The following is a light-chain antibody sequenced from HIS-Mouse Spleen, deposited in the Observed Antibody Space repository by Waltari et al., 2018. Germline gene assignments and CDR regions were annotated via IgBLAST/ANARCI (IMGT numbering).Light chain of an antibody. CDR3: QVWDSSSDPVV. CDR2: EDS. V-gene: IGLV3-10*01. Sequence: SYELTQPPSVSVSPGQTARITCSGDALPKKYAYWYQQKSGQAPVLVIYEDSKRPSGIPERFSGSSSGTMATLTISRVEAGDEADYYCQVWDSSSDPVVFGGGTKLTVL. J-gene: IGLJ2*01. CDR1: ALPKKY.